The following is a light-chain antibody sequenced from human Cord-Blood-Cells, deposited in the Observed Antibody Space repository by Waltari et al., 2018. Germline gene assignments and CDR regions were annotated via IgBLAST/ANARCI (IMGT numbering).Light chain of an antibody. CDR2: EVR. J-gene: IGLJ1*01. V-gene: IGLV2-14*01. CDR3: SSYTSSSTLDV. Sequence: QSALTQPASVSGSPGQSITISCTGTSSDVGGYTYVSWYQPHPGKAPKIMIYEVRNRPAGVSNRFSGSKSGNTASLTIAGLQAEDEADYYCSSYTSSSTLDVFGTGTKVTVL. CDR1: SSDVGGYTY.